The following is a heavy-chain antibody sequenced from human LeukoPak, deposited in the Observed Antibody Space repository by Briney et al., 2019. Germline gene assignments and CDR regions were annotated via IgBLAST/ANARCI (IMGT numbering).Heavy chain of an antibody. J-gene: IGHJ4*02. CDR2: IIPIFGTA. Sequence: SVKVSCKASGGTFSSYAISWVRQAPGQGLEWMGGIIPIFGTANYAQKFQGRVTITTDESTSTAYMELSSLRSEDTAVYYCARDNPRYSSGWYYFDYWGQGTLVTVSS. V-gene: IGHV1-69*05. D-gene: IGHD6-19*01. CDR3: ARDNPRYSSGWYYFDY. CDR1: GGTFSSYA.